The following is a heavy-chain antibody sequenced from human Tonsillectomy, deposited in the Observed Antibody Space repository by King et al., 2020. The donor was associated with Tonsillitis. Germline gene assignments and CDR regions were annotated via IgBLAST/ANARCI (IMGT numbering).Heavy chain of an antibody. CDR2: ISSDGSSN. CDR1: GFTFSSNA. V-gene: IGHV3-30-3*01. J-gene: IGHJ4*02. CDR3: ARDPGPTGHYYFDY. Sequence: VQLVESGGGVVQPGRSLRLSWAASGFTFSSNAIHWIRQAPGKGLEWVAIISSDGSSNFYADSVKGRFTISRDNSKNTLYPQMNSLRPDDTAVYYCARDPGPTGHYYFDYWGQGTLVTVSS.